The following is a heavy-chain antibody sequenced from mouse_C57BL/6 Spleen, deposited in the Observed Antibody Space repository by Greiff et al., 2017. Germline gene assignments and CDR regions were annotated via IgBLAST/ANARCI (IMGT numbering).Heavy chain of an antibody. J-gene: IGHJ3*01. Sequence: EVQVVESEGGLVQPGSSMKLSCTASGFTFSDYYMAWVRQVPEKGLEWVANINYDGSSTYYLDSLKSRFIISRDNVKNILYLQMSSLKSDDTATYYCARERYYGSSSAWFAYWGQGTLVTVSA. CDR3: ARERYYGSSSAWFAY. CDR2: INYDGSST. CDR1: GFTFSDYY. D-gene: IGHD1-1*01. V-gene: IGHV5-16*01.